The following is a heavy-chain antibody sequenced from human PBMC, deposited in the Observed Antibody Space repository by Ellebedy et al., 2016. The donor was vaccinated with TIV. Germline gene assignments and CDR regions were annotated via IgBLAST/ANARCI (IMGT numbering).Heavy chain of an antibody. V-gene: IGHV3-48*02. J-gene: IGHJ4*02. D-gene: IGHD3-22*01. Sequence: GESLKISCAASGFTSSSYSMNWVRQAPGKGLEWVSYISSSSSTIYYADSVKGRFTISRDHAKNSLYLQMNSLRDEDKAVYSCASANPPGYDNSSYQSHTDYWGQGTLVTVSS. CDR3: ASANPPGYDNSSYQSHTDY. CDR2: ISSSSSTI. CDR1: GFTSSSYS.